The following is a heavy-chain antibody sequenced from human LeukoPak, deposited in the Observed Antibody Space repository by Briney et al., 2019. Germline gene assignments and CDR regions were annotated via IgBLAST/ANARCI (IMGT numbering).Heavy chain of an antibody. CDR1: GGSISSYY. Sequence: SETLSLTCTVSGGSISSYYWSWIRQPAGKGLEWIGRIYTSGSTNYNPSLKSRVTMSVDTSQNQFSLKLSSVTAADTAVYYCARDGYSHQYNWFDPWGQGTLVAVSS. CDR2: IYTSGST. J-gene: IGHJ5*02. CDR3: ARDGYSHQYNWFDP. D-gene: IGHD4-4*01. V-gene: IGHV4-4*07.